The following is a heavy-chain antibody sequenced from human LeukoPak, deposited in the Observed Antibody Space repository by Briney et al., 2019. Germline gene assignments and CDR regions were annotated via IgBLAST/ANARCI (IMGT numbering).Heavy chain of an antibody. Sequence: SQTLSLTCTVSGGSISSGSYYWSWIRQPAGKGLEWIGRIYTSGSTNYNPSLKSRVTISVDTSKNQFSLKLSSVTAADTAVYYWGGRGGGDFDYWGQGTLVTVSS. D-gene: IGHD3-16*01. CDR2: IYTSGST. V-gene: IGHV4-61*02. J-gene: IGHJ4*02. CDR1: GGSISSGSYY. CDR3: GGRGGGDFDY.